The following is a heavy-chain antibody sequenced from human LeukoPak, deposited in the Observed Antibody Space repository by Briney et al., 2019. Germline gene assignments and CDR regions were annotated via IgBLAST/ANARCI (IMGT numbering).Heavy chain of an antibody. Sequence: PGRSLRLSCAASGFTSSSYGMHWVRQAPGKGLEWVAVIWYDGSNKYYADSVKGRFTISRDNSKNTLYLQMNSLRAEDTAVYYCARDHYDFWSGYPPYYFDYWGQGTLVTVSS. CDR1: GFTSSSYG. J-gene: IGHJ4*02. CDR2: IWYDGSNK. V-gene: IGHV3-33*01. D-gene: IGHD3-3*01. CDR3: ARDHYDFWSGYPPYYFDY.